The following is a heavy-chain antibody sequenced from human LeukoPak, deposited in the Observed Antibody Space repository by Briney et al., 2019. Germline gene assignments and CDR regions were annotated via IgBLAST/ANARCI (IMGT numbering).Heavy chain of an antibody. CDR2: ISSSGSTI. V-gene: IGHV3-11*01. Sequence: GGSLRLSCAASGFTFSDYYMSRIRQAPGKGLEWVSYISSSGSTIYYADSVKGRFTISRDNTKNSLYLQMNSLRAEDTAVYYCARAGYSSSWYIPWIDYWGQGTLVTVSS. CDR1: GFTFSDYY. CDR3: ARAGYSSSWYIPWIDY. D-gene: IGHD6-13*01. J-gene: IGHJ4*02.